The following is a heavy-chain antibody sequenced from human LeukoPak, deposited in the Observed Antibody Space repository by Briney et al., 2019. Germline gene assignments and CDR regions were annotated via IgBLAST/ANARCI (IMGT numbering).Heavy chain of an antibody. V-gene: IGHV4-59*01. CDR2: IHHSGSA. D-gene: IGHD3-10*02. Sequence: SETLSLTRTVSGGSISSYYWSWIRHSPGKGLESIGFIHHSGSANYNPSLKSRVTMSVDTSKNQFSLKMSSVTAADTAVYHCARARRVAVREIYFYSWGQGTLVTVSS. J-gene: IGHJ4*02. CDR3: ARARRVAVREIYFYS. CDR1: GGSISSYY.